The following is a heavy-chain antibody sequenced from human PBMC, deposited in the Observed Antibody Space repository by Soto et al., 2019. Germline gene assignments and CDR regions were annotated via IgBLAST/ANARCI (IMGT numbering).Heavy chain of an antibody. D-gene: IGHD2-21*02. CDR1: GFTFSSYG. J-gene: IGHJ3*02. Sequence: GGSLRLSCAASGFTFSSYGMHWVRQAPGKGLEWVAVIWYDGSNKYYADSVKGRFTISRDNSKNTLYLQMNSLRAEDTAVYYCARDRIVVVTAPPADAFDIWGQGTMVTVS. CDR2: IWYDGSNK. CDR3: ARDRIVVVTAPPADAFDI. V-gene: IGHV3-33*01.